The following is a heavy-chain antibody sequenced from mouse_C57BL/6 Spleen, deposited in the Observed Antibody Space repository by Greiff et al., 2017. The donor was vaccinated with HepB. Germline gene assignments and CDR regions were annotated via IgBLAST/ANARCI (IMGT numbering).Heavy chain of an antibody. J-gene: IGHJ3*01. CDR2: IWSGGST. V-gene: IGHV2-2*01. D-gene: IGHD2-3*01. CDR1: GFSLTSYG. CDR3: ARNSDDGYLAWFAY. Sequence: QVQLQQSGPGLVQPSQSLSITCTVSGFSLTSYGVHWVRQSPGKGLEWLGVIWSGGSTDYNAAFISRLSISKDNSKIQVFFKMNSLQADDTAIYYCARNSDDGYLAWFAYWGQGTLVTVSA.